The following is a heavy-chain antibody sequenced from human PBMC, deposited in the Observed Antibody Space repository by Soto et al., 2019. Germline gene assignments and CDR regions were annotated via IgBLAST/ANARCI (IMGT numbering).Heavy chain of an antibody. CDR2: IYWDDDK. CDR3: AHRLSLTSTWNYGWMDV. D-gene: IGHD3-16*01. CDR1: GFSLSTTGVG. V-gene: IGHV2-5*02. J-gene: IGHJ6*04. Sequence: SGPTLVKPTQTLTLTCTFSGFSLSTTGVGVGWIRQPPGKALEWLALIYWDDDKRYSPPLKGRLTITKYTSKNQVVLTMTNMDPADTGTYYCAHRLSLTSTWNYGWMDVWGTGTTVTVSS.